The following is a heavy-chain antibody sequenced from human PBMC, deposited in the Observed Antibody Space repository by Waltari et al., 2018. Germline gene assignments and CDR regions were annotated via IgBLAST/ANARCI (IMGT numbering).Heavy chain of an antibody. Sequence: QLQLQESGPGLVKPSETLSLTCSVSGGSISSSSFFWGWIRQPPGKGLEWIGSLYYTGNTYYNPSLKSRVTISADTSKNQFSLKLSSVTAADTAVYYCARHMPYYDSIYYFDYWGQGTPVTVSS. CDR1: GGSISSSSFF. CDR3: ARHMPYYDSIYYFDY. J-gene: IGHJ4*02. V-gene: IGHV4-39*01. CDR2: LYYTGNT. D-gene: IGHD3-3*01.